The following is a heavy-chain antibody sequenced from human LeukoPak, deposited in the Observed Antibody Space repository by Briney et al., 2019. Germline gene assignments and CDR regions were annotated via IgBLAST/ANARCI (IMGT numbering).Heavy chain of an antibody. V-gene: IGHV1-2*02. CDR3: AREGLVLRNLFDP. J-gene: IGHJ5*02. D-gene: IGHD2-8*01. CDR2: INPNSGGT. Sequence: ASVKVSCKASGYTFTGYYMHWVRQAPGQGLEWMGWINPNSGGTNYAQKFQGRVTMTRDTSISTAYMELSRLRSDDTAVYYCAREGLVLRNLFDPWGQGTLVTVSS. CDR1: GYTFTGYY.